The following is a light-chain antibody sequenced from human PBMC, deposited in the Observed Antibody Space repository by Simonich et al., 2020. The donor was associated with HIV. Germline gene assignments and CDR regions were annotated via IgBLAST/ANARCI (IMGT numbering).Light chain of an antibody. CDR1: QSLLHSNGYNY. V-gene: IGKV2-28*01. CDR3: MQALQTPRT. Sequence: DIVMTQSPLSLPVTPGEPASISCRFSQSLLHSNGYNYLDWYLQKPGQSPQLLIYLVSNRASGVPDRFSGSGSGTDFTLKISRVEAEDVGVYYCMQALQTPRTFGGGTKVEIK. CDR2: LVS. J-gene: IGKJ4*01.